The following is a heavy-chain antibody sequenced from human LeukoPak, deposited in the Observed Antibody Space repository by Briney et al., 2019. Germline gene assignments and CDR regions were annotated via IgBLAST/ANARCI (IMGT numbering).Heavy chain of an antibody. D-gene: IGHD5-24*01. J-gene: IGHJ4*02. Sequence: PGGSLRLSCAASGFTLSSYAMSWVRQAPEKGLEWVGRIKSKTDGGTTDYAAPVKGRFTISRDDSKNTLYLQMNSLRAEDTAVYYCAKASRDGYNSLGDYWGQGTLVTVSS. CDR3: AKASRDGYNSLGDY. CDR1: GFTLSSYA. V-gene: IGHV3-15*01. CDR2: IKSKTDGGTT.